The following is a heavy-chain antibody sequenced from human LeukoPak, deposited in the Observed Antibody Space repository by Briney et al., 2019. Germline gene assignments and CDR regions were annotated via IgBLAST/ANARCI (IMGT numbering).Heavy chain of an antibody. CDR3: ARDSPHQRFDY. J-gene: IGHJ4*02. Sequence: ASVKVSCKASGYTFIDHWIHWVRQAPGQGLEWMGRIDLKTGDITSAQKFQGRVTMTRDTSISTTYMDLSGPGSDDTAVYFCARDSPHQRFDYWGQGTLVTVSS. CDR1: GYTFIDHW. V-gene: IGHV1-2*02. CDR2: IDLKTGDI.